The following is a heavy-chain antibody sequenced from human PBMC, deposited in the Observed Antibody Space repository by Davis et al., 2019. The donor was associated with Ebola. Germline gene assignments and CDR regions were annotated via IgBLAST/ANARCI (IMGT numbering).Heavy chain of an antibody. CDR3: ARDSSGVVGANDFDY. Sequence: ASVKVSCKAPGGTFSRYTVNWVRQATGQGLEWVGWMNPNSGNTGDAQKFQGRVTMTRNSSINTAYMELSSLRSEDTAVYFCARDSSGVVGANDFDYWGQGTLVTVSS. J-gene: IGHJ4*02. CDR2: MNPNSGNT. D-gene: IGHD1-26*01. V-gene: IGHV1-8*01. CDR1: GGTFSRYT.